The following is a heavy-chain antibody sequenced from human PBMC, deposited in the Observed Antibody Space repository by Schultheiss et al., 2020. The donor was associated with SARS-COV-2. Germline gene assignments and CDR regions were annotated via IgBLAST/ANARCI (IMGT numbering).Heavy chain of an antibody. Sequence: GSLRLSCAASGFTFSSYAMSWIRQPPGKGLEWIGYIYYSGSTNYNPSLKSRVTISVDTSKNQFSLKLSSVTAADTAVYYCARGGVAYYYGSGSYYTIDYWGQGTLVTVSS. CDR1: GFTFSSYA. D-gene: IGHD3-10*01. CDR2: IYYSGST. CDR3: ARGGVAYYYGSGSYYTIDY. V-gene: IGHV4-59*01. J-gene: IGHJ4*02.